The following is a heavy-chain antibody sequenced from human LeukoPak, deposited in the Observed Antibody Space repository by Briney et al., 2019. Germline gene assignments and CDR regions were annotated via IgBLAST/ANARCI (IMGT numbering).Heavy chain of an antibody. CDR2: INQSGST. Sequence: SETLSLTCAVYGGSFSGYYWSWIRQPPGKGLEWIAEINQSGSTNYNPSLKSRVTISIDTSKNQFSLKLNSVTAADTAVYYCASSRGYSGSLWYYYMDVWGKGTTVTVSS. J-gene: IGHJ6*03. CDR1: GGSFSGYY. V-gene: IGHV4-34*01. D-gene: IGHD6-13*01. CDR3: ASSRGYSGSLWYYYMDV.